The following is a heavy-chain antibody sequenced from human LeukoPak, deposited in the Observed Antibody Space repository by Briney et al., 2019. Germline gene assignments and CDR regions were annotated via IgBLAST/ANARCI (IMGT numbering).Heavy chain of an antibody. CDR1: GFTFSAYW. D-gene: IGHD4-23*01. V-gene: IGHV3-74*01. CDR3: ARADYGGNSDFHY. J-gene: IGHJ4*02. Sequence: GGSLKLSCAASGFTFSAYWMHWVRQAPGKGLVWVSRISSDGSIAINADSVEGRFTVSRDNAKNTLYLQMNSLRVEDTAVYYCARADYGGNSDFHYWGQGTLVTVSS. CDR2: ISSDGSIA.